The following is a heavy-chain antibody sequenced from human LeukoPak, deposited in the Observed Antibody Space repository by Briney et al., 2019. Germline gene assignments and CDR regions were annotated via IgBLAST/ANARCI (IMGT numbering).Heavy chain of an antibody. V-gene: IGHV3-53*01. CDR2: IYSGGST. CDR1: GLTVSSNY. Sequence: GGSLRLSCAASGLTVSSNYMSWVRQAPRKGLEWVSVIYSGGSTYYADSVKGRFTISRDNSKNTLYLQMNSLRAEDTAVYYCARGGRPKFWSGYFYWGQGTLVTVSS. J-gene: IGHJ4*02. CDR3: ARGGRPKFWSGYFY. D-gene: IGHD3-3*01.